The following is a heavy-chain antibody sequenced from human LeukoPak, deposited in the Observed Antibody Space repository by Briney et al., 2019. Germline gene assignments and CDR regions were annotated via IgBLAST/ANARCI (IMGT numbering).Heavy chain of an antibody. CDR3: ARDRGVRTYYYMHV. CDR2: IYTSGST. J-gene: IGHJ6*03. D-gene: IGHD3-10*01. V-gene: IGHV4-61*02. CDR1: GGSISSGSYY. Sequence: SQTLSLTCTVSGGSISSGSYYWSWIRQPAGKVLEWIGRIYTSGSTNYNPSLKSRVTISVDTSKNQFSLKLSSVTAADTAVYYCARDRGVRTYYYMHVWGKGTTVTVSS.